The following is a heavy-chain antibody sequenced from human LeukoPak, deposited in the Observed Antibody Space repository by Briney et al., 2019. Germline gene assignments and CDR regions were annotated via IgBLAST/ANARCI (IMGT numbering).Heavy chain of an antibody. CDR2: ISGSGGST. V-gene: IGHV3-23*01. Sequence: GGSLRLSCAASGFTFSSYAMSWVRQAPGKGLEWGSSISGSGGSTYYADSVKGRFTISRDKSKSTLYLQMNSLRAEDTAVYYCAKDPTSTSFCYFDHWGQGTLVTVSS. CDR1: GFTFSSYA. CDR3: AKDPTSTSFCYFDH. D-gene: IGHD2-2*01. J-gene: IGHJ4*02.